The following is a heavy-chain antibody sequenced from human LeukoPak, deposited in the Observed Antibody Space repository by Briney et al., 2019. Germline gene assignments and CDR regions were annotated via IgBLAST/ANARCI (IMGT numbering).Heavy chain of an antibody. V-gene: IGHV4-59*12. CDR2: IYYSGTT. J-gene: IGHJ4*02. D-gene: IGHD6-13*01. CDR1: GGSISSYY. Sequence: SETLSLTCTVSGGSISSYYWSWIRQPPGKGLEWIGYIYYSGTTNYNPSLKSRVTLSVDTSKNQFSLKLSSVTAADTAVYYCARGVYIAAAQYAYWGQGTLVTVSS. CDR3: ARGVYIAAAQYAY.